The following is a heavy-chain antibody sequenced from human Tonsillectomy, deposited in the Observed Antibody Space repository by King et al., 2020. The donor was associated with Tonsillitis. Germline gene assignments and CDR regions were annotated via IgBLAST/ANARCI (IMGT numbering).Heavy chain of an antibody. CDR3: ARGWGSLDGYASSGPDAFDI. J-gene: IGHJ3*02. CDR1: RGSFSSFY. Sequence: VQLQESGPGLVKPSETLSLTCTVSRGSFSSFYWSWIRQPPGKGLEWIGYLHDSGSTNYNSSLKSRVTISVDTSKNQFSLKLTSVTAADTAVYYCARGWGSLDGYASSGPDAFDIWGQGTMVTVSS. V-gene: IGHV4-59*12. D-gene: IGHD3-22*01. CDR2: LHDSGST.